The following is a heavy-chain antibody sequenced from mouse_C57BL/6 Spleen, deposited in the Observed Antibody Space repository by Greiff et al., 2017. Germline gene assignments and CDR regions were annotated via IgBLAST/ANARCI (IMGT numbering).Heavy chain of an antibody. V-gene: IGHV10-1*01. CDR2: IRSKSNNYET. D-gene: IGHD2-4*01. CDR3: VRHRGYDYDDYFDY. Sequence: EVQLVESGGGLVQPKGSLKLSCAASGFSFNTYAMNWVRQAPGKGLEWVARIRSKSNNYETYYAATVKDRLTISRDDSESMLYLQMNNLSTEDTAMYYCVRHRGYDYDDYFDYWGQGTTLTVSS. CDR1: GFSFNTYA. J-gene: IGHJ2*01.